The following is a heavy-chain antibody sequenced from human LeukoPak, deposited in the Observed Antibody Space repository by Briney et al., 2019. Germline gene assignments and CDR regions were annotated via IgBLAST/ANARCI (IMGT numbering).Heavy chain of an antibody. CDR2: ISGSGGST. CDR3: LDSSGYYAMYFQH. D-gene: IGHD3-22*01. CDR1: GFTFSSYA. Sequence: GGSLRLSCAASGFTFSSYAMSWVRQAPGGGLEWVSAISGSGGSTYYADSVKGRFTISRDNSKNTLYLQMNSLRAEDTAVYYCLDSSGYYAMYFQHWGQGTLVTVSS. V-gene: IGHV3-23*01. J-gene: IGHJ1*01.